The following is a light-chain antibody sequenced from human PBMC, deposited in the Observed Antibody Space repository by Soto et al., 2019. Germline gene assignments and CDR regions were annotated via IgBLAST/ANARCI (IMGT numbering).Light chain of an antibody. J-gene: IGKJ1*01. V-gene: IGKV3-20*01. CDR3: QQYSNSLRT. CDR1: QTVKNNY. CDR2: GAS. Sequence: ETVLTQSPGTLSLSPGEGATLSCRASQTVKNNYLAWYQQRRGLAPRLLVYGASRRATGIPDRFSGSGSGTDFTLTISRLEPEDFALYYCQQYSNSLRTFGQGTKVDI.